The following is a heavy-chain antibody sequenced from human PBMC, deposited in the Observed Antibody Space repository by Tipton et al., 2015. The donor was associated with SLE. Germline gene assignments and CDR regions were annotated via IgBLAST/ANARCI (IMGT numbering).Heavy chain of an antibody. V-gene: IGHV4-61*05. CDR3: ARVSLRIEAFDI. CDR1: GGSISRSSDY. Sequence: LRLSCPVSGGSISRSSDYWGWIRQPPGKGLEWIGYIYYSGSTNYNPSLKSRVTISVDTSKNQFSLKLSSVTAADTAVYYCARVSLRIEAFDIWGQGTMVTVSS. D-gene: IGHD4-17*01. CDR2: IYYSGST. J-gene: IGHJ3*02.